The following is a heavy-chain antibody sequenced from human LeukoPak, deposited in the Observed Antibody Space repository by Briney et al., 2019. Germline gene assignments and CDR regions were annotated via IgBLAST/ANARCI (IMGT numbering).Heavy chain of an antibody. J-gene: IGHJ4*02. CDR3: AAELGYSSDGEGYFDY. D-gene: IGHD6-19*01. CDR1: GFTFTSSA. V-gene: IGHV1-58*01. Sequence: GTSVTVSCKASGFTFTSSAVQWVRQARGQRLEWIGWIVVGSGNTNYAQKFQERVTITRDMSTSTAYMELSSLRSEDTAVYYCAAELGYSSDGEGYFDYGGQGTLVTVSS. CDR2: IVVGSGNT.